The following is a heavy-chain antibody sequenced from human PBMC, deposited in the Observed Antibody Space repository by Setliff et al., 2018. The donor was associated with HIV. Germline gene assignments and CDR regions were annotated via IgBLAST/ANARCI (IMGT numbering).Heavy chain of an antibody. V-gene: IGHV4-39*01. Sequence: KSSETLSLTCTVSGGSISSSSYHWGWIRQPPGKGLEWIGSVYYSGSTNYNPSLKSRVTISVDTSKNQFSLKLRSVTAADTAVYYCARHGYSSDLRISYCDSWGQGSLVTVSS. D-gene: IGHD5-18*01. CDR2: VYYSGST. CDR3: ARHGYSSDLRISYCDS. J-gene: IGHJ4*02. CDR1: GGSISSSSYH.